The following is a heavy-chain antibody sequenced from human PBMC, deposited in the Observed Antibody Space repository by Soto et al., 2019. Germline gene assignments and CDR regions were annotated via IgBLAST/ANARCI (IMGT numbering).Heavy chain of an antibody. V-gene: IGHV3-30-3*01. CDR1: EFTISSYA. J-gene: IGHJ4*02. CDR3: ARDAVAMDY. Sequence: PVGSLRLSCAASEFTISSYAIHWVRQAPGKGLEWVAVISYDGSSKYNSDSVKGPFTISRDKSKNTVYLQMHSLTVEDTAVYYCARDAVAMDYWGRGTLVTVSS. D-gene: IGHD6-19*01. CDR2: ISYDGSSK.